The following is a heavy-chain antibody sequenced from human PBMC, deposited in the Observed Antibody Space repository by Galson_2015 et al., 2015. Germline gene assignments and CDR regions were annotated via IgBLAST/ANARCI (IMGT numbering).Heavy chain of an antibody. CDR2: INPSGGST. V-gene: IGHV1-46*01. CDR1: GYTFTSYY. Sequence: SVKVSCKASGYTFTSYYMHWVRQAPGQGLEWMGIINPSGGSTSYAQKFQGRVTMTRDTSTSTVYMELSSLRSEDTAVYYCASNQVTYCSGGSCYSGGMFYWGQGTLVTVSS. CDR3: ASNQVTYCSGGSCYSGGMFY. D-gene: IGHD2-15*01. J-gene: IGHJ4*02.